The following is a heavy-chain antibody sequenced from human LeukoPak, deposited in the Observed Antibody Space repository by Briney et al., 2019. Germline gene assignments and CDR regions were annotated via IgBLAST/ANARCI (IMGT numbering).Heavy chain of an antibody. CDR2: ISYDGSNK. D-gene: IGHD3-22*01. Sequence: GSLRLSCAASGFTFSSYGMHWVRQAPGKGLEWVAVISYDGSNKYYADSVKGRFTISRDNSKNTLYLQMNSLRAEDTAVYYCAKDLGDSSALGQGTLVTVSS. CDR1: GFTFSSYG. V-gene: IGHV3-30*18. CDR3: AKDLGDSSA. J-gene: IGHJ5*02.